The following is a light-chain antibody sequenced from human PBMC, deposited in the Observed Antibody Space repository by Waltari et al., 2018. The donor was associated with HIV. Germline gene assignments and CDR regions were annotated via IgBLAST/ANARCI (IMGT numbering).Light chain of an antibody. Sequence: QSALTQPASVSGSPGQSITISCTGTSSDVGGYNYVSWYQKHPGKAPKLMIYDVSNRPAGVANRFSGSKSGNTASLTISGLQAEDEAGYYCSSYTSSSPDVVFGGGTKLTVL. V-gene: IGLV2-14*01. CDR3: SSYTSSSPDVV. J-gene: IGLJ2*01. CDR2: DVS. CDR1: SSDVGGYNY.